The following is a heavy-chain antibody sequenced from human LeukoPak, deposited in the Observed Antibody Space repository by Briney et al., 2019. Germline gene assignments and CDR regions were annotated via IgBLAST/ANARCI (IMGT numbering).Heavy chain of an antibody. D-gene: IGHD3-10*01. Sequence: GGSLRLSCAASGFTFSSYGMHWVRQAPGKGLEWVAFIRYDGSNKYYADSVKGRFTISRDNSKNTLYLQMNSLRAEDAAVYYCAKEARITMVRGVMNYWGQGTLVTVSS. J-gene: IGHJ4*02. CDR2: IRYDGSNK. CDR1: GFTFSSYG. V-gene: IGHV3-30*02. CDR3: AKEARITMVRGVMNY.